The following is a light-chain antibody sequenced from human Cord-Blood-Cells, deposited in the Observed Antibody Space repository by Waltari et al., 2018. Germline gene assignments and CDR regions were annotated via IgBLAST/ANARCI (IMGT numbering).Light chain of an antibody. J-gene: IGLJ1*01. Sequence: QSALTQPASVSGSPGQSLTISCTGTSSDVGGYNYVSSYQQHPGKAPTLMIYDVSKRPSGVSNRFSGSKSGNTASLTISGLQAEDEADYYCSSYTSSSTFDVFGTGTKVTVL. CDR1: SSDVGGYNY. CDR2: DVS. CDR3: SSYTSSSTFDV. V-gene: IGLV2-14*01.